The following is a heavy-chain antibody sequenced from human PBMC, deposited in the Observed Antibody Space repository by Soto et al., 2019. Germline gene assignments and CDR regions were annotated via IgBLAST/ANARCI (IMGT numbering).Heavy chain of an antibody. J-gene: IGHJ3*02. D-gene: IGHD2-15*01. CDR3: AREPRYCRGGSFSITGDASDS. CDR1: GFIVSDTY. V-gene: IGHV3-66*01. CDR2: ISNRGDT. Sequence: EVQLVESGGGLVQPGGSLRLSCTASGFIVSDTYVNWVRQAPGKGLEWVSVISNRGDTHYADSVRGRFSLSRDISDNTLHLQMNNLRVEDTAVYYCAREPRYCRGGSFSITGDASDSWGQGTMVTVSS.